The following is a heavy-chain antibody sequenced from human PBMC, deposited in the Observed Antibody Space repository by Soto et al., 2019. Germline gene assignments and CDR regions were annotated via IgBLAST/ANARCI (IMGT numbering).Heavy chain of an antibody. Sequence: SETLSLTCAVYGGSFSGYYWSWIRQPPGKGLEWIGEINHSGSTNYNPSLKSRVTISVDTSKNQFSLKLSSVTAADTDVYYCAREGRVGYCSSTSCCSELYWYFDLWGRGSLVTVSS. CDR1: GGSFSGYY. CDR3: AREGRVGYCSSTSCCSELYWYFDL. D-gene: IGHD2-2*01. J-gene: IGHJ2*01. CDR2: INHSGST. V-gene: IGHV4-34*01.